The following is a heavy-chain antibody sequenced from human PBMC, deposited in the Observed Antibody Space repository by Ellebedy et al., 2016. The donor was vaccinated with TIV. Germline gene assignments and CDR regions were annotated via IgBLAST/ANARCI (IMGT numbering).Heavy chain of an antibody. Sequence: GGSLRLSCAASGFTFSSYSMNWVRQAPGKGLEWVSYIRSSSSTIYYADSVKGRFTISRDNAKNSLYLQMNSLRAEDTAVYYCAKCIGGTVRGAYYYYGLDVWGQGTTVTVSS. J-gene: IGHJ6*02. D-gene: IGHD3-10*01. CDR2: IRSSSSTI. CDR3: AKCIGGTVRGAYYYYGLDV. V-gene: IGHV3-48*01. CDR1: GFTFSSYS.